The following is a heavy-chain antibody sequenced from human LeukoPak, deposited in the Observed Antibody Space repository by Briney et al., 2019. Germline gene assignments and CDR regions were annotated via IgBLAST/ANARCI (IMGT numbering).Heavy chain of an antibody. CDR2: IYYSGST. Sequence: SGTLSLTCTVSGGSISSSSYYWGWIRQPPGKGLEWIGSIYYSGSTYYNPSLKSRVTISVDTSKNQFSLKLSSVTVADTAVYYCASLYSSGWYPLSSYYYYGMDVWGQGTTVTVSS. V-gene: IGHV4-39*01. J-gene: IGHJ6*02. D-gene: IGHD6-19*01. CDR3: ASLYSSGWYPLSSYYYYGMDV. CDR1: GGSISSSSYY.